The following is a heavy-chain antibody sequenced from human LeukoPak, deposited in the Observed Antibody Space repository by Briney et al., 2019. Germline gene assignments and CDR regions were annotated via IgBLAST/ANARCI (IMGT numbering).Heavy chain of an antibody. CDR3: ARASQGYCSSTSCGHHDY. CDR2: IIPIFGTA. Sequence: SVKVSCKASGGTFSSYAISWVRQAPGQGLEWMGGIIPIFGTANYAQKFQGRVTITADESTSTAYMELSSLRAEDTAVYYCARASQGYCSSTSCGHHDYWGQGTLVTVSS. CDR1: GGTFSSYA. D-gene: IGHD2-2*01. V-gene: IGHV1-69*13. J-gene: IGHJ4*02.